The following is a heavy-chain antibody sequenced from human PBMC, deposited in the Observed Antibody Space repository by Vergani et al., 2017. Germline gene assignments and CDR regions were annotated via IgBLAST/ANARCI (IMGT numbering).Heavy chain of an antibody. CDR1: GYSITSGYY. Sequence: QVQLLESGPGLLKPSETLSLTCSVSGYSITSGYYWGWIRQSPGRGLERIGSIYHTGSAYYNSSLKSRVTVSVDTSMNQVSLKLNSVTAADTAVYYCVRTVALWFGETKDGGWFDPWGQGTLVTVTS. V-gene: IGHV4-38-2*01. J-gene: IGHJ5*02. D-gene: IGHD3-10*01. CDR2: IYHTGSA. CDR3: VRTVALWFGETKDGGWFDP.